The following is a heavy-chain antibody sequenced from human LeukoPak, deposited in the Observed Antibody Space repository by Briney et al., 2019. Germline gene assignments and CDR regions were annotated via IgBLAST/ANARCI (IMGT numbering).Heavy chain of an antibody. CDR2: ISSSSSYI. Sequence: GGSLRLSCAASGFTFSSYSMNWVRQAPGKGLEWVSSISSSSSYIYYADSVKGRFTISRDNAKNSLYLQMNSLRAEDTAVYYCARDDYGGNSYYFDYWGQGTLVTVSS. D-gene: IGHD4-23*01. CDR3: ARDDYGGNSYYFDY. V-gene: IGHV3-21*01. J-gene: IGHJ4*02. CDR1: GFTFSSYS.